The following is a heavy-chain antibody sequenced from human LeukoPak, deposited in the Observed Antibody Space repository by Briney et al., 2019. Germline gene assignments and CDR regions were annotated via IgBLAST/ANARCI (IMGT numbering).Heavy chain of an antibody. CDR3: AAGYCSGGSCPMGY. D-gene: IGHD2-15*01. CDR1: GGSISSSNW. Sequence: SETLSLTCAVSGGSISSSNWWSWVRQPPGKGLEWIGEIYHSGSTNYNPSLKSRVTISVDKSKNQFSLKPSSVTAADTAVYYCAAGYCSGGSCPMGYWGQGTLVTVSS. CDR2: IYHSGST. V-gene: IGHV4-4*02. J-gene: IGHJ4*02.